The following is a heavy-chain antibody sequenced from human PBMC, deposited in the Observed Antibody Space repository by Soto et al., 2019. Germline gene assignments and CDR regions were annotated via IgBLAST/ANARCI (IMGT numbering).Heavy chain of an antibody. CDR3: ARERWFGDIQGYFDY. J-gene: IGHJ4*02. D-gene: IGHD3-10*01. Sequence: QVQLQESGPGLVKPSQTLSLTCTVSGGSISSGGYHWSWIRQHPGKGLEWIGYIYYSGSTYYNPSLKSRVTISVDTSKNQFSLKLSSVTAADTAVYYCARERWFGDIQGYFDYWGQGTLVTVSS. V-gene: IGHV4-31*03. CDR1: GGSISSGGYH. CDR2: IYYSGST.